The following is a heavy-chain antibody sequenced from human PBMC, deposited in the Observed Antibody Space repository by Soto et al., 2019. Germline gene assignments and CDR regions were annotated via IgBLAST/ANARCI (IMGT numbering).Heavy chain of an antibody. CDR3: ARDLYTNNWAYYFDS. CDR1: GFTFSRYS. CDR2: ITSSSSTI. J-gene: IGHJ4*02. D-gene: IGHD1-20*01. V-gene: IGHV3-48*01. Sequence: VQLVESGGGLVQPGGSLRLSSATSGFTFSRYSMNWVRQAPGKGLEWVSYITSSSSTIHYADSVKGRFTISRDNAKNSLYLQMNSLRAEDTAVYYCARDLYTNNWAYYFDSWGQGTLVTVSS.